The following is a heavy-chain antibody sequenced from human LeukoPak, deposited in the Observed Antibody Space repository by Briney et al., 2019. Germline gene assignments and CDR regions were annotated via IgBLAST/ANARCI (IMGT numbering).Heavy chain of an antibody. CDR2: IYSGGST. D-gene: IGHD5-18*01. J-gene: IGHJ6*02. CDR3: ARDLKFGGYSLRYYYYGMDV. Sequence: GGSLRLSCAASGFTFSDYYMSWVRQAPGKGLEWVSVIYSGGSTYYADSVKGRFTISRDNSKNTLYLQMNSLRAEDTAVYYCARDLKFGGYSLRYYYYGMDVWGQGTTVTVSS. V-gene: IGHV3-66*01. CDR1: GFTFSDYY.